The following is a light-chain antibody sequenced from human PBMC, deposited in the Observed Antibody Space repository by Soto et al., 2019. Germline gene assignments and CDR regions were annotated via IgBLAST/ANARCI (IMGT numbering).Light chain of an antibody. V-gene: IGKV1-17*03. CDR3: LQFSRYPWT. CDR1: QGIGNY. CDR2: GIS. J-gene: IGKJ1*01. Sequence: DIQMTKSPSAMSASVGDRVTISCRASQGIGNYLAWFQQKPGKVPKRLIYGISSLQSGVPSRFSGSGSGTEFTLTINSLQPEDVATYYFLQFSRYPWTFGQGTKVDIK.